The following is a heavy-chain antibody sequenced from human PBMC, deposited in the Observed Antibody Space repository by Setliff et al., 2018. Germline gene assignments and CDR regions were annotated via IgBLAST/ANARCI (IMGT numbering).Heavy chain of an antibody. CDR2: INHSGST. CDR1: GGSFSDYY. Sequence: SETLSLTCTVYGGSFSDYYWGWIRQPPGKGLEWIAEINHSGSTNYNPSLKSRVTISVDTSRNQFSLKLSSVTAADTAVYYCARWSGGYGMDVWGPGTTVTVSS. CDR3: ARWSGGYGMDV. J-gene: IGHJ6*02. D-gene: IGHD6-13*01. V-gene: IGHV4-34*01.